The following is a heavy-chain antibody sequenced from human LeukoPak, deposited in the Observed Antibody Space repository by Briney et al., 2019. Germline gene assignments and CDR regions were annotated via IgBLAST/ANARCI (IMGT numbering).Heavy chain of an antibody. CDR2: ISDSGSA. CDR1: GSSMSSDYY. V-gene: IGHV4-38-2*02. D-gene: IGHD2-15*01. CDR3: ARTMEGYCSGGSCYQYSYYMDV. J-gene: IGHJ6*03. Sequence: PSETLSLTCTVSGSSMSSDYYWGWIRQPPGKGLEWIGSISDSGSAYYNPSLKSRVVISVDPSKKQFSLKVTSVTAADTAVYYCARTMEGYCSGGSCYQYSYYMDVWGKGTTVTVSS.